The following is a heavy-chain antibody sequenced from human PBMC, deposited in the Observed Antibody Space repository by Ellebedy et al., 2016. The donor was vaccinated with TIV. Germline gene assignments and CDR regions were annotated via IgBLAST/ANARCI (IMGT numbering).Heavy chain of an antibody. J-gene: IGHJ4*02. Sequence: GESLKISXAASGFTFSSDVMHWVRQAPGKGLEYLSTISSDGGSTYYAGSVKGRFTISRDNSKNTLYLQMGSLRAEDMAVYYCARGGSGSYYNVPFDIWGQGTLVTVSS. D-gene: IGHD3-10*01. CDR1: GFTFSSDV. V-gene: IGHV3-64*02. CDR2: ISSDGGST. CDR3: ARGGSGSYYNVPFDI.